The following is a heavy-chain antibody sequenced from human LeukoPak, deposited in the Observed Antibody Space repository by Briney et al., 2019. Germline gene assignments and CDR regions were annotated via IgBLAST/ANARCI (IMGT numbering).Heavy chain of an antibody. Sequence: ASAKVSCKASGYTFTGYYMHWVRQAPGQGLEWMGWINPNSGGTNYAQKFQGRVTMTRDTSISTAYMELSRLRSDDTAVYYCARDPALGMNCGGDCPIGFDPWGQGTLVTVSS. J-gene: IGHJ5*02. V-gene: IGHV1-2*02. CDR2: INPNSGGT. D-gene: IGHD2-21*01. CDR1: GYTFTGYY. CDR3: ARDPALGMNCGGDCPIGFDP.